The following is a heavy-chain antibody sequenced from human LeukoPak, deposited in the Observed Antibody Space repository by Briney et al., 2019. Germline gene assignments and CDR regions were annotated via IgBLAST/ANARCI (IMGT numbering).Heavy chain of an antibody. CDR3: AKDLIRNRPYNWNDPGWFDP. CDR2: ISYDGSNK. CDR1: GFTFSSYG. D-gene: IGHD1-20*01. Sequence: GGSLRLSCAASGFTFSSYGMHWVRQAPGKGLEWVAVISYDGSNKYYADSVKGRFTISRDNSKNTLYLQMNSLRAEDTAVYYCAKDLIRNRPYNWNDPGWFDPWGQGTLVTVSS. V-gene: IGHV3-30*18. J-gene: IGHJ5*02.